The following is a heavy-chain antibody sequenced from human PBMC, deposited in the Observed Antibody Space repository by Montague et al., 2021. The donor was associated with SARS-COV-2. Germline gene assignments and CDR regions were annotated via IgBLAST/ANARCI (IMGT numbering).Heavy chain of an antibody. D-gene: IGHD3-22*01. CDR3: AKDHPVYDTSGYYHYGASDI. J-gene: IGHJ3*02. Sequence: SLRFSCAASGFTFSSYALSWVRQAPGKGLEWVSTVSGSTTNTFYADSVKGRSTISRDNSKNTLYLQMNSLRVEDSAVYYCAKDHPVYDTSGYYHYGASDIWGQGTMVTVSS. V-gene: IGHV3-23*01. CDR2: VSGSTTNT. CDR1: GFTFSSYA.